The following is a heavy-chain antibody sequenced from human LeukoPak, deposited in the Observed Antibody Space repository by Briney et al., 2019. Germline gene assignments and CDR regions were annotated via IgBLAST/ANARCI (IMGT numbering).Heavy chain of an antibody. CDR2: IYTSGRT. D-gene: IGHD3-16*02. CDR1: GGSISSYY. V-gene: IGHV4-4*09. CDR3: ARHYDYVWGSYRYPYYFDY. Sequence: SETLSLTCTVSGGSISSYYWSWIRQPPGKGLEWIGYIYTSGRTNYNPSLKSRVTISVDTSKNQFSLKLSSVTAADTAVYYCARHYDYVWGSYRYPYYFDYWGQGTLVTVSS. J-gene: IGHJ4*02.